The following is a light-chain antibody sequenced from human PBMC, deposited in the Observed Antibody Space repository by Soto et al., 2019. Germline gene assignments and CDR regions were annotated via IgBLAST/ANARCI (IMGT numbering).Light chain of an antibody. J-gene: IGKJ1*01. CDR2: GSA. V-gene: IGKV3-15*01. CDR3: QQYHSWPA. CDR1: QSVFSS. Sequence: EIVMTQSPATLSVSPGERATLSCRASQSVFSSLAWYQQRPGQAPRLRIYGSATRATGIPDRFSGSGSGTEFTLTISSLQSEDSAVYYGQQYHSWPAFGQGTKVEIK.